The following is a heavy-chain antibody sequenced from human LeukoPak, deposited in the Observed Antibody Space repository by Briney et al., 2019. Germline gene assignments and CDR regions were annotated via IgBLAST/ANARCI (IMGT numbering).Heavy chain of an antibody. D-gene: IGHD3-9*01. J-gene: IGHJ4*02. CDR1: GGSVSSTEFY. Sequence: SETLSLTCTVSGGSVSSTEFYWGWLRQPPGQGLQWVGNIYYSGSTYYNPSLTGRVTMSVDTSKNQFSLKMPSVTAADTAVYYCTRLSKGRYFDYIFDYWGQGSLVTVSS. CDR3: TRLSKGRYFDYIFDY. CDR2: IYYSGST. V-gene: IGHV4-39*01.